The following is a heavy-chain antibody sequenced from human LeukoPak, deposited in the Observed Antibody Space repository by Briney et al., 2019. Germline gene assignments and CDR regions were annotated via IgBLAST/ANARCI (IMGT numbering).Heavy chain of an antibody. CDR3: ASFGDQKGYNYYGMDV. V-gene: IGHV3-48*02. J-gene: IGHJ6*02. CDR2: ISSSSSTI. Sequence: GGTLRLSCAASGFTFSSYSMNWVRQAPGKGLEGVSYISSSSSTIYYADSVKGRFTISRDNAKHSLYLQMNSLRDEDTAVYYCASFGDQKGYNYYGMDVWGQGTTVTVSS. CDR1: GFTFSSYS. D-gene: IGHD2-21*02.